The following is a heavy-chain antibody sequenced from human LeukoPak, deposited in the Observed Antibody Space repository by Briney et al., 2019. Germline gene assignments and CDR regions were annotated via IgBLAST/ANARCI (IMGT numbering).Heavy chain of an antibody. D-gene: IGHD6-13*01. CDR1: GGSISSSSYY. CDR2: IYYSGST. Sequence: SETLSLTCTVSGGSISSSSYYWGWIRQPPGKGLEWIGSIYYSGSTYYNPSLKSRVTISVDTSKNQFSLKLSSVTAADTAVYYCAIQYSSSWYRDFFDYWGQGTLVTVSS. V-gene: IGHV4-39*01. J-gene: IGHJ4*02. CDR3: AIQYSSSWYRDFFDY.